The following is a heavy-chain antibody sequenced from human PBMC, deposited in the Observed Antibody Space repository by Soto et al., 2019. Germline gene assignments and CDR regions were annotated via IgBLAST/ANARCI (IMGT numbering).Heavy chain of an antibody. CDR3: AHRTRTTLYSRSWYGTHFDY. Sequence: SGPTLVNPTQTLTLTCTFSGFSLSTSGVAVGWIRQPPGKALELLALIYWDDDKRYSPSLKSRLTITKDTSKNQVVLTMTNMDHVDTAKYYCAHRTRTTLYSRSWYGTHFDYCGQVNLVTVAS. V-gene: IGHV2-5*02. D-gene: IGHD6-13*01. CDR1: GFSLSTSGVA. CDR2: IYWDDDK. J-gene: IGHJ4*02.